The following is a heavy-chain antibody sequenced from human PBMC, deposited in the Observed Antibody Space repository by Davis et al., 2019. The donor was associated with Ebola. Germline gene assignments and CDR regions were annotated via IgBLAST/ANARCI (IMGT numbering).Heavy chain of an antibody. CDR2: IDPGDSET. J-gene: IGHJ6*02. Sequence: GESLKISCKASGYSFPNHWITWVRQLPGKGLEWMGRIDPGDSETNYSPSTQGHVTISVDKSITTAYLQWSSLEASDTGMYYCAKSPRGGVYDFGMDVWGQGTTVTVSS. V-gene: IGHV5-10-1*01. CDR3: AKSPRGGVYDFGMDV. CDR1: GYSFPNHW.